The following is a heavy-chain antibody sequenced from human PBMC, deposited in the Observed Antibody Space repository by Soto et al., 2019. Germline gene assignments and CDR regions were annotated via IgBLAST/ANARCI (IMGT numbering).Heavy chain of an antibody. Sequence: GSLRLSCAASGFTFSSYSMNWVRQGPGKGLEWVSYISSSSSTTYYADSVKGRFTISRDNSKNTLYLQMSSLRAEDTAVYYCAKDTAPQVVWGQGTTVTVSS. J-gene: IGHJ6*02. D-gene: IGHD5-18*01. V-gene: IGHV3-48*04. CDR3: AKDTAPQVV. CDR1: GFTFSSYS. CDR2: ISSSSSTT.